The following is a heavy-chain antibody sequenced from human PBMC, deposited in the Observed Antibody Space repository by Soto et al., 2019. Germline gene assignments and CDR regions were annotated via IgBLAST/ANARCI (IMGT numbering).Heavy chain of an antibody. V-gene: IGHV4-59*08. CDR3: ARWGDTAGLSLPAFDI. D-gene: IGHD2-21*02. CDR2: IHYSGGS. J-gene: IGHJ3*02. CDR1: GASITSYY. Sequence: SETLSLTCTVSGASITSYYWNWIRQTPGKGLEWIGFIHYSGGSSFNASLKSRLTMSVDTSKNQYSLRLNFLTAADTAVYYCARWGDTAGLSLPAFDIWGQGIMVTVSS.